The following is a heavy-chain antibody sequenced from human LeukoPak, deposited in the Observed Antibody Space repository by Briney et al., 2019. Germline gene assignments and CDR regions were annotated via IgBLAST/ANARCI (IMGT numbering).Heavy chain of an antibody. V-gene: IGHV4-59*08. D-gene: IGHD4-11*01. CDR1: GGSISSYY. J-gene: IGHJ6*03. Sequence: SETLSLTCTVSGGSISSYYWSWIRQPPGKGLEWIGYIYYSGSTNYNPSLKSRVTISVDTSKNQFSLKLSSVTAADTAVYYCARLRTVTTHQGRSYYYYYYMDVWGKGTTVTVSS. CDR2: IYYSGST. CDR3: ARLRTVTTHQGRSYYYYYYMDV.